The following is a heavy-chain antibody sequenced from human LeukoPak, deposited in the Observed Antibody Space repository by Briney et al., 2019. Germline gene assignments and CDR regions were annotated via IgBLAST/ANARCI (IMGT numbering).Heavy chain of an antibody. CDR1: GFTFDDYA. CDR3: AKGEVGHYYDSSGPSGY. J-gene: IGHJ4*02. V-gene: IGHV3-43*02. CDR2: ISGDGGST. Sequence: PGGSLRLSCAASGFTFDDYAMHWVRQAPGKGLEWVSLISGDGGSTYYADSVKGRFTISRDNSKNSLYLQMNSLRTEDTALYYCAKGEVGHYYDSSGPSGYWGQGTLVTVSS. D-gene: IGHD3-22*01.